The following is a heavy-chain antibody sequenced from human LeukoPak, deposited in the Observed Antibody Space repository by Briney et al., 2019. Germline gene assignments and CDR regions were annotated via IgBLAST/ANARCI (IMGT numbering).Heavy chain of an antibody. CDR2: IIPIFGTA. CDR1: GGTFSSYA. V-gene: IGHV1-69*05. J-gene: IGHJ4*02. CDR3: ASIDDYGDYEY. Sequence: SVKISCKASGGTFSSYAISWVRQAPGQGLEWMGRIIPIFGTANYAQKFQGRVTITTDESTSTAYMELSSLRSEDTAVYYCASIDDYGDYEYWGQGTLVTVSS. D-gene: IGHD4-17*01.